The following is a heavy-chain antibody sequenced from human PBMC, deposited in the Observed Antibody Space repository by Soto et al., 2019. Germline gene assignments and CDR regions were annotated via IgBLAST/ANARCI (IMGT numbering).Heavy chain of an antibody. J-gene: IGHJ6*02. CDR1: GYTFTKFH. Sequence: ASVKVSCKACGYTFTKFHIHWVRQAPGQGLEWMGMIDPNGGVTRNAQRFQGRITMTSDTSTSTVYMELSALIPEDTAVYYCARSLLDEYSSSWRSAYYGMDVWGQGTTVTVSS. CDR3: ARSLLDEYSSSWRSAYYGMDV. CDR2: IDPNGGVT. D-gene: IGHD6-13*01. V-gene: IGHV1-46*01.